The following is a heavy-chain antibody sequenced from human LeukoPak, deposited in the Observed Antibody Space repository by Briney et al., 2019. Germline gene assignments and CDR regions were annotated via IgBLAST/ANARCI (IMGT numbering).Heavy chain of an antibody. CDR2: MNPNSGNT. CDR1: GYTFTSYD. Sequence: ASVKVSCKASGYTFTSYDINWVRQATGQGLEWMGWMNPNSGNTGYAQKFQGRVTMTRNTSISTAYMELSSLRSEDTAVYYCASQSRGSNWNDAVDWFDPWGQGTLVTVSS. V-gene: IGHV1-8*01. CDR3: ASQSRGSNWNDAVDWFDP. D-gene: IGHD1-1*01. J-gene: IGHJ5*02.